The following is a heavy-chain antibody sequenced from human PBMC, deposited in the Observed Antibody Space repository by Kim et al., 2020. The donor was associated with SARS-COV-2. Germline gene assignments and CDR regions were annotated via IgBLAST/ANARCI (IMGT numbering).Heavy chain of an antibody. J-gene: IGHJ4*02. V-gene: IGHV3-7*04. Sequence: VSLKDDVDSVKGRFTIARDNAKNSLSLLMNSLRPEDTAVYFCARGWMPDYWGQGTLVTVSS. CDR2: VSLK. D-gene: IGHD5-12*01. CDR3: ARGWMPDY.